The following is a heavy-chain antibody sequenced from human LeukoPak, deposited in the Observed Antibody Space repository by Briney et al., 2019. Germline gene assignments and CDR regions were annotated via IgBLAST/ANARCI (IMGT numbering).Heavy chain of an antibody. J-gene: IGHJ4*02. D-gene: IGHD3-10*01. CDR2: MYHTGST. V-gene: IGHV4-38-2*02. CDR3: ARGVMVRGVSYDY. Sequence: SETLSLTCTVSGYSMSSGYYWGWIRQPPERGLEWIGSMYHTGSTYYNPSLKSRVTISVDTSKNQFSLKLSSVTAADTAVYYCARGVMVRGVSYDYWGQGTLVTVSS. CDR1: GYSMSSGYY.